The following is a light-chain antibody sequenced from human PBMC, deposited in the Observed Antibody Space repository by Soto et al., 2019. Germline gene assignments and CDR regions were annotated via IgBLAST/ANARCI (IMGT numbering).Light chain of an antibody. CDR1: QSVSSS. J-gene: IGKJ1*01. CDR2: DAS. CDR3: QQRSNWPRT. V-gene: IGKV3-11*01. Sequence: EIVLTQSPATLSLSPGERATLSCRASQSVSSSLAWYQQKPGQAPRLLIYDASNRATGIPARFSGSGSGTDFTLTISSLDPEDFAVYYCQQRSNWPRTFGQGTKVEIK.